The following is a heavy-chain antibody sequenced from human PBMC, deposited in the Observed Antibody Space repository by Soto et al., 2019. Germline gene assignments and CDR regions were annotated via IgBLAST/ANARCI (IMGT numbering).Heavy chain of an antibody. D-gene: IGHD5-12*01. CDR3: AREVARGYDYFDY. V-gene: IGHV4-34*01. CDR2: INHSGST. Sequence: QVQLQQWGAGLLKPSETLSLTCAVYGGSFSGYYWSWIRQPPGKGLEWIGEINHSGSTNYNPSLKSRVTISVDTSKNQFSLKLSSVTAADTAVYYCAREVARGYDYFDYWGQGTLVTVSS. CDR1: GGSFSGYY. J-gene: IGHJ4*02.